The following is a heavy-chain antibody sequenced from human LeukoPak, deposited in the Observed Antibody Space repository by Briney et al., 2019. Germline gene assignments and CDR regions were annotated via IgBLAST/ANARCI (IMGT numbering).Heavy chain of an antibody. D-gene: IGHD2-2*02. CDR1: GFTFSSYW. J-gene: IGHJ5*02. V-gene: IGHV3-7*01. CDR2: IKRDGSEK. CDR3: ARDVWDCTSTSCYTRWFDP. Sequence: GGSLRLSCVASGFTFSSYWMSWVRQAPGKGLEWVANIKRDGSEKYYVDSVKGRFTISRDNAKNSLYLQMNSLRAEDTAVYYRARDVWDCTSTSCYTRWFDPWGQGTLVTVSS.